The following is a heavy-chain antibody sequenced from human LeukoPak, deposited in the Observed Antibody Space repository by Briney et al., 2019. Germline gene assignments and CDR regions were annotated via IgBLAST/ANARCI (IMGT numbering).Heavy chain of an antibody. CDR3: ARGGEKYYDFWSAYYFDY. D-gene: IGHD3-3*01. CDR1: GGSISSYY. Sequence: ASETLSLTCTVSGGSISSYYWSWIRQPPGKGLEWIGYIYYSGSTNYNPSLKSRVTISVDTSKNQFSLKLSSVTAADTAVYYCARGGEKYYDFWSAYYFDYWGQGTLVTVFS. V-gene: IGHV4-59*01. CDR2: IYYSGST. J-gene: IGHJ4*02.